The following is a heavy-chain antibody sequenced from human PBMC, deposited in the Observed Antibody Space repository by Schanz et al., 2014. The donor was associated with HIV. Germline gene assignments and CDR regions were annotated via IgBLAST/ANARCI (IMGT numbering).Heavy chain of an antibody. CDR3: AGGVGAGIG. V-gene: IGHV3-7*04. Sequence: VQLVQSGGGLVQPGGSLRLSCEASGYPVSKYWLSWLRHTPGRGLEWVANINQDGSEKYYVASVEGRFTISRDTAKNSVFLQMTSLRVDDTATYYCAGGVGAGIGWGQGTTVTVSS. J-gene: IGHJ6*02. CDR1: GYPVSKYW. CDR2: INQDGSEK. D-gene: IGHD6-13*01.